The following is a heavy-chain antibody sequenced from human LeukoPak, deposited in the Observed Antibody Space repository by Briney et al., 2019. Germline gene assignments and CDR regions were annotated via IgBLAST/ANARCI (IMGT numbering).Heavy chain of an antibody. Sequence: SETLSLTCAVYGGSFSGYYWSWIRQPPGKGLEWIGEINHSGSTNYNPSLKSRVTISVDTSKNQFSLKLSSVTAADTAVYYCASFTYDSSGTSDYWGQGTLVTVSS. D-gene: IGHD3-22*01. CDR3: ASFTYDSSGTSDY. V-gene: IGHV4-34*01. J-gene: IGHJ4*02. CDR1: GGSFSGYY. CDR2: INHSGST.